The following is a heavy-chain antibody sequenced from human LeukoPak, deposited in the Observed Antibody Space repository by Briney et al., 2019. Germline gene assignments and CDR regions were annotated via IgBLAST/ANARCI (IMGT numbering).Heavy chain of an antibody. Sequence: GGSLRLSCVASGFTFDDYAMHWVRHAPGKGLEWVSGLTWNSGSLVYANSVKGRFTISGDNAKNSLYLQMNSLRVEGTAFYYCAKGDESSAYFRYFDSWGQGTLVTVSS. CDR2: LTWNSGSL. J-gene: IGHJ4*02. V-gene: IGHV3-9*01. D-gene: IGHD3-22*01. CDR3: AKGDESSAYFRYFDS. CDR1: GFTFDDYA.